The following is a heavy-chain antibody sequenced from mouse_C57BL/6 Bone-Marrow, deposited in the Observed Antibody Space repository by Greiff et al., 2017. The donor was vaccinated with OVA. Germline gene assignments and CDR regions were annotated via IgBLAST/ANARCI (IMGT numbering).Heavy chain of an antibody. V-gene: IGHV5-4*01. CDR3: ARDLPGANYAMDY. CDR2: ISDGGSYT. J-gene: IGHJ4*01. D-gene: IGHD2-1*01. Sequence: EVKLMESGGGLVKPGGSLKLSCAASGFTFSSYAMSWVRQTPEKRLEWVATISDGGSYTYYPDNVKGRFTISRDNAKNNLYLQMSHLKSEDTAMYYCARDLPGANYAMDYWGQGTSVTVSS. CDR1: GFTFSSYA.